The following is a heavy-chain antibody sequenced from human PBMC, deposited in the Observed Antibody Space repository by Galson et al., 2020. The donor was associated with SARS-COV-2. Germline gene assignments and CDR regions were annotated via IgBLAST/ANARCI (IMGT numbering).Heavy chain of an antibody. D-gene: IGHD1-26*01. J-gene: IGHJ4*02. CDR1: GYTFTAFA. CDR3: ATNIVGVWTGFDY. CDR2: INPNSGAI. Sequence: ASVTVSCKASGYTFTAFALHWVRQAPGQGLEWMGWINPNSGAIKYAQNFQGRVTLTTDSATSTAYMQLTGLRSDDTALYYCATNIVGVWTGFDYWGQGTLVTVSS. V-gene: IGHV1-2*02.